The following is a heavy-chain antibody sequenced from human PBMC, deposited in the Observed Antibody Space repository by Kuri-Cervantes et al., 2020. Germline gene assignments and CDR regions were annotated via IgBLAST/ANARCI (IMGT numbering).Heavy chain of an antibody. Sequence: GGSLRLSCAASGFTFSSYGMHWVRQAPGKGLEWVAVIWYDGSNKYYADSVKGRYTISRDNSKNTLYLQMNSLSAEDTAVYYCARDFGYSGYYFPSGYMDVWGKGTTVTVSS. CDR1: GFTFSSYG. V-gene: IGHV3-33*01. CDR3: ARDFGYSGYYFPSGYMDV. J-gene: IGHJ6*03. D-gene: IGHD5-12*01. CDR2: IWYDGSNK.